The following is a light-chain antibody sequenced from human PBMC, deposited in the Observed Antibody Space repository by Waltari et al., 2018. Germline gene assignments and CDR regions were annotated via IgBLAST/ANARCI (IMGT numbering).Light chain of an antibody. V-gene: IGLV2-14*03. Sequence: QSALTQSASVSGSLGQSITMSCTGTTSDLGGYNYVSWYQQHPGKAPKLILYDVTSRPPGVSIRFSGSKSGNTASLTISGLQAEDEADYYCCSFTTSSTWVFGGGTKLTVL. J-gene: IGLJ3*02. CDR1: TSDLGGYNY. CDR3: CSFTTSSTWV. CDR2: DVT.